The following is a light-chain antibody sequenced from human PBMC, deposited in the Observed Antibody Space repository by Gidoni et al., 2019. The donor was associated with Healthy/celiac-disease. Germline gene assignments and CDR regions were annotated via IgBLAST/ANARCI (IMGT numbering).Light chain of an antibody. J-gene: IGKJ2*04. CDR1: QSISSY. CDR2: AAS. V-gene: IGKV1-39*01. CDR3: QQSYSTPLCS. Sequence: DIQMTQSPSSLSASVGDRVTITCRASQSISSYLNWYQQKPGKAPKLLIYAASSLQSGVPSRFSGSGSGTYFTLTISSLQPEDFATYYCQQSYSTPLCSFXQXTKLXIK.